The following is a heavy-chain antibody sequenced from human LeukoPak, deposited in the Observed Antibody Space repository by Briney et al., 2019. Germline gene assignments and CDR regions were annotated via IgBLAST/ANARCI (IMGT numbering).Heavy chain of an antibody. CDR3: ARQTGTNAFDI. CDR1: GGSISSYY. D-gene: IGHD1-7*01. J-gene: IGHJ3*02. Sequence: SETLSLTRTVSGGSISSYYWSWIRQPPGKGLEWIGYIYTSGSTNYNPSLKSRVTISVDTSKNQFSLKLSSVTAADTAVYYCARQTGTNAFDIWGQGTMVTVSS. V-gene: IGHV4-4*09. CDR2: IYTSGST.